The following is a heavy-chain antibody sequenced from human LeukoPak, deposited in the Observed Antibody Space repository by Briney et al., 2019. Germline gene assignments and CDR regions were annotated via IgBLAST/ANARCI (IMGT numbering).Heavy chain of an antibody. J-gene: IGHJ6*03. CDR3: ARGKRGSGSYYEWKRYYYYYMDV. CDR1: GGSFSGYY. CDR2: INHSGST. V-gene: IGHV4-34*01. Sequence: SETLSLTCAVYGGSFSGYYWSWIRQPPGKGLEWIGEINHSGSTNYNPSLKSRVTISVDTSKNQFSLKLSSVTAADTAVYYCARGKRGSGSYYEWKRYYYYYMDVWGKGTTVTISS. D-gene: IGHD3-10*01.